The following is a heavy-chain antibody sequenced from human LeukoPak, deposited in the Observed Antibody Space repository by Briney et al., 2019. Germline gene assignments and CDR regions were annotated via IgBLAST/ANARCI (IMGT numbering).Heavy chain of an antibody. CDR2: IYYSGST. CDR3: ARHYDILTGYDY. Sequence: SETLSLTCTVSGDSISSGSYYWGWIRQPPGKGLEWIGSIYYSGSTYYNPSLKSRVTISVDTSKNQFSLKLSSVTAADTAVYYCARHYDILTGYDYWGQGTLVTVSS. D-gene: IGHD3-9*01. V-gene: IGHV4-39*01. J-gene: IGHJ4*02. CDR1: GDSISSGSYY.